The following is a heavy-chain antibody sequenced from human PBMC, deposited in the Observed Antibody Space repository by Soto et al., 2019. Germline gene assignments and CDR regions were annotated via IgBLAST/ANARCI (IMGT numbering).Heavy chain of an antibody. D-gene: IGHD2-15*01. CDR3: ARTTVGYCSGGSCYSDYYYGMDV. J-gene: IGHJ6*02. V-gene: IGHV5-10-1*01. CDR2: IDPSDSYT. Sequence: PGESLKISCKGSGYSFTSYWIRWVRQMPGKGLEWMGRIDPSDSYTNYSPSFQGHVTISADKSISTAYLQWSSLKASDTAMYYCARTTVGYCSGGSCYSDYYYGMDVWGQGTTVTVSS. CDR1: GYSFTSYW.